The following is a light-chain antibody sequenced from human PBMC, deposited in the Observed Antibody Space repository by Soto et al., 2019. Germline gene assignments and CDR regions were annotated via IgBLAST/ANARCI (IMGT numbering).Light chain of an antibody. J-gene: IGKJ1*01. Sequence: DIQMTQSPSSLSASLGDRVTITCRASQSISDYLNWYQQKPGNAPKLLIYSASTLHSGVPSRFSGSGSGTDFTLTISSLQPEDFATYYCQQSYRTPRTFGQGTKVEIK. V-gene: IGKV1-39*01. CDR1: QSISDY. CDR2: SAS. CDR3: QQSYRTPRT.